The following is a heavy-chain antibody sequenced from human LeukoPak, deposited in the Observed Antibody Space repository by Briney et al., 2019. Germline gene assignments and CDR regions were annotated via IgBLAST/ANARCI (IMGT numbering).Heavy chain of an antibody. V-gene: IGHV3-33*06. CDR2: IWYDGSNK. D-gene: IGHD3-22*01. CDR1: GFTFNSYG. J-gene: IGHJ6*03. Sequence: PGGSLRLSCAASGFTFNSYGMHWVRQAPGKGLEGVAVIWYDGSNKYYADSVRGRFTISRDNSKNTLYLQMNSLRAEDTAVYYCAKAGDTTGYYPACYYYMDVWGKGTTVTVSS. CDR3: AKAGDTTGYYPACYYYMDV.